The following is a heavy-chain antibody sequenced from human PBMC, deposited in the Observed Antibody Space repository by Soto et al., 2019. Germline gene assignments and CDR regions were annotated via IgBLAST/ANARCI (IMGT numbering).Heavy chain of an antibody. J-gene: IGHJ6*02. CDR1: GFTFSSYG. Sequence: GGSLRLSCAASGFTFSSYGMHWVRQAPGKGLEWVAVIWYDGSNKYYADSVKGRFTISRDNSKNTLYLQMNSLRAEDTAVYYCARGAVTDRDITIFIGDYYYYGMDVWGQGTTVTVSS. CDR3: ARGAVTDRDITIFIGDYYYYGMDV. CDR2: IWYDGSNK. D-gene: IGHD3-9*01. V-gene: IGHV3-33*01.